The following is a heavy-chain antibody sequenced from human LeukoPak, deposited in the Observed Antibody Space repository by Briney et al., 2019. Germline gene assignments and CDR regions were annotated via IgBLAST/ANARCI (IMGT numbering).Heavy chain of an antibody. Sequence: SETLSLTCTVSGASVSSNYWSWIRQSAARGLEWLGRISVSDGTNYDPSLKSRVSMSVDASKNQFSLILTSATAADTAVYYCGRIRRHTADWYADDSWGQGKLVPV. CDR2: ISVSDGT. D-gene: IGHD3-9*01. CDR3: GRIRRHTADWYADDS. J-gene: IGHJ4*02. CDR1: GASVSSNY. V-gene: IGHV4-4*07.